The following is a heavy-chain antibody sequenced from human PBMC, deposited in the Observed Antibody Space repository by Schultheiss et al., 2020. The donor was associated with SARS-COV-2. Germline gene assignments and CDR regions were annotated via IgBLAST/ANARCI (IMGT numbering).Heavy chain of an antibody. Sequence: SGPTLVKPTQTLTLTCTFSGFSLSTSGMCVSWIRQPPGKALEWLALIDWDDDKRSSPSLKSRLTITKDTSKNQVVLTMTNMDPVDTATYYCARMLWGSWYFDLWGRGTLVTVSS. D-gene: IGHD7-27*01. J-gene: IGHJ2*01. CDR3: ARMLWGSWYFDL. CDR1: GFSLSTSGMC. CDR2: IDWDDDK. V-gene: IGHV2-5*08.